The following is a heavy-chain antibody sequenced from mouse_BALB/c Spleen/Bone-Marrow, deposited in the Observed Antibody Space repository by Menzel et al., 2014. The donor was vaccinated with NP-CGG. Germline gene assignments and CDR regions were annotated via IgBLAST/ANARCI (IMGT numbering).Heavy chain of an antibody. CDR2: ISSGSSTI. Sequence: EVQVVESGGGLVQPGGSRKLSCAASGFTFSSFGMHWVRQAPEKGLEWVAYISSGSSTIYYTDTVMGRFTISRDNPKNTLFLQMTSLRSEDTARYYCARSGSSSGYFDYWGQGTTRTVSS. J-gene: IGHJ2*01. CDR1: GFTFSSFG. CDR3: ARSGSSSGYFDY. D-gene: IGHD1-1*01. V-gene: IGHV5-17*02.